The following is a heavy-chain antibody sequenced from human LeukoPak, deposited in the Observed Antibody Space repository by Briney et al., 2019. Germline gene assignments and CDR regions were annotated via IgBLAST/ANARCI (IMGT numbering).Heavy chain of an antibody. CDR2: IYYSATT. CDR1: GGSISSSSYY. V-gene: IGHV4-39*02. CDR3: ARDEYDYVWGSYRFAHFDY. D-gene: IGHD3-16*02. Sequence: SETLSLTCTVSGGSISSSSYYWGWIRQPPGKGLEWIGSIYYSATTYYNPSLKSRVSISVDTSKNQFSLKLSSVSAADTAVYYCARDEYDYVWGSYRFAHFDYWGQGTLVTVSS. J-gene: IGHJ4*02.